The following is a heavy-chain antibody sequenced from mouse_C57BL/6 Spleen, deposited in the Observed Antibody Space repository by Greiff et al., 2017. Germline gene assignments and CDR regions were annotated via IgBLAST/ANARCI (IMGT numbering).Heavy chain of an antibody. CDR1: GYTFTSYW. CDR3: AIQARAYYGSDYAMDY. V-gene: IGHV1-74*01. D-gene: IGHD1-1*01. CDR2: IHPSDSDT. J-gene: IGHJ4*01. Sequence: QVQLQQPGAELVKPGASVKVSCKASGYTFTSYWMHWVKQRPGQGLEWIGRIHPSDSDTNYNQKFKGKATLTVDKSSSTANMQLSSLTSEDSAVYYCAIQARAYYGSDYAMDYWGQGTSVTVSS.